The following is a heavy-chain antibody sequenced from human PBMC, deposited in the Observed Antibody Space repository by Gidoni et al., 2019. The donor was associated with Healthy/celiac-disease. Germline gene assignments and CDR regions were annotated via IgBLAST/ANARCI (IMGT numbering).Heavy chain of an antibody. D-gene: IGHD3-9*01. CDR2: ISYDGSNK. CDR1: GFPFSSYG. J-gene: IGHJ6*02. CDR3: ARDIRLVVRGYYYYYYGMDV. V-gene: IGHV3-30*03. Sequence: QVPLVESGGGVVQPGRSLRLSCAASGFPFSSYGMHWVRQAPGKGLEWVAVISYDGSNKYYADSVKGRFTISRDNSKNTLYLQMNSLRAEDTAVYYCARDIRLVVRGYYYYYYGMDVWGQGTTVTVSS.